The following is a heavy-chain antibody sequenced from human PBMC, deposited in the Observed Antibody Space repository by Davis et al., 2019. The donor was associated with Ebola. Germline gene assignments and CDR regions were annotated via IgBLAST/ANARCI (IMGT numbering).Heavy chain of an antibody. J-gene: IGHJ6*03. CDR2: IWYDGSNK. CDR3: AKMAVVKGTYYYYMDV. CDR1: GFTFTNYG. D-gene: IGHD4-23*01. V-gene: IGHV3-30*02. Sequence: PGGSLRLSCSASGFTFTNYGMNWVRQAPGKGLEWVAVIWYDGSNKYYADSVKGRFTISRDNSKNTLYLQMNSLRAEDTAVYYCAKMAVVKGTYYYYMDVWGKGTTVTVSS.